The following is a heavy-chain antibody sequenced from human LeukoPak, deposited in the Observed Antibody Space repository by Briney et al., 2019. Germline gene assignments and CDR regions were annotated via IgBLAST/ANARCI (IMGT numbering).Heavy chain of an antibody. CDR3: ARWFSSSSGTQQYDY. CDR2: MYHTGST. D-gene: IGHD6-6*01. J-gene: IGHJ4*02. CDR1: GYSMSSGYY. V-gene: IGHV4-38-2*02. Sequence: SETLSLTCTVSGYSMSSGYYWGWIRQPPERGLEWIGSMYHTGSTDYNPSLKSRVTISVDTSKNQFSLKLSSVTAADTAVYYCARWFSSSSGTQQYDYWGQGTLVTASS.